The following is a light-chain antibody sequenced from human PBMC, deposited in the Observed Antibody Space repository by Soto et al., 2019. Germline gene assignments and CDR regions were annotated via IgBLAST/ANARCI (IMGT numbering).Light chain of an antibody. V-gene: IGKV1-39*01. J-gene: IGKJ5*01. CDR2: VAS. CDR3: QQSYSTPPT. Sequence: DIQMTQSPSSLSASVGYICTITCRASQISSRSSNWYQHKAGKAPKLLIYVASSLQSGVPSRFSGSGSGTDFTLTIISLQPEDFATYYCQQSYSTPPTFGQGTRLEIK. CDR1: QISSRS.